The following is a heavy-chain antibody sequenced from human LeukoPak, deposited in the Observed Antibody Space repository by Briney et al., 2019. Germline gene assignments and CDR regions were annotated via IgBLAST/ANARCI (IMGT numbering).Heavy chain of an antibody. CDR2: IIPTLDVA. D-gene: IGHD3-16*02. V-gene: IGHV1-69*04. CDR3: TREGVYSPDPTSYHRLPFDI. CDR1: GYTFTRYD. Sequence: SVKVSCKASGYTFTRYDINWVRQATGQGLEWMGRIIPTLDVANFAQKFKGRVTITADKSTKTAHLELSSLRSEDTAVYYCTREGVYSPDPTSYHRLPFDIWGKGTVVIVSS. J-gene: IGHJ3*02.